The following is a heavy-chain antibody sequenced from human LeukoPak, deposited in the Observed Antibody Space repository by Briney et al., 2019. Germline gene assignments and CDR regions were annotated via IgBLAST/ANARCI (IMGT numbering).Heavy chain of an antibody. V-gene: IGHV3-7*03. Sequence: GGSLRLSCAASEFTFSAYWMHWVRQAPGKGLQWVGHIKNDGSETYYLDSLKGRFSISRDNTNNALYLQMNSLRVEDTAVYYCVKNDGWFHLAQWGQGTLVTVSS. CDR2: IKNDGSET. J-gene: IGHJ4*02. CDR1: EFTFSAYW. D-gene: IGHD6-19*01. CDR3: VKNDGWFHLAQ.